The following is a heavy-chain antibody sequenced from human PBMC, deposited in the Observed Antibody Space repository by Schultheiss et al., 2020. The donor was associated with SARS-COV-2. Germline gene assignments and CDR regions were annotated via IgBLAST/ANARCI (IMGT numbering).Heavy chain of an antibody. J-gene: IGHJ4*02. CDR2: IYSGGST. V-gene: IGHV3-66*01. D-gene: IGHD3-16*01. Sequence: GGSLRLSCAASGFTVSSNYMSWVRQAPGKGLEWVSVIYSGGSTYYADSVKGRFTISRDNAKSSLYLQMNSLRADDTAVYYCARDVGGALDFWGQGILVTVSS. CDR1: GFTVSSNY. CDR3: ARDVGGALDF.